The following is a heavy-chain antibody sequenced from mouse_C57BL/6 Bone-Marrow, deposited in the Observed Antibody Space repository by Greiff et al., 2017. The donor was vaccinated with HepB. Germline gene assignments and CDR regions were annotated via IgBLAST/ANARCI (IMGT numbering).Heavy chain of an antibody. CDR1: GFNIKDYY. CDR2: IDPEDGET. V-gene: IGHV14-2*01. CDR3: ARCDEGYFDV. D-gene: IGHD2-13*01. J-gene: IGHJ1*03. Sequence: EVKLQESGAELVKPGASVKLSCTASGFNIKDYYMHWVKQRTEQGLEWSGKIDPEDGETKYATKFQGKATITADTSSNTAYLQLSSLTSEDTAVYYCARCDEGYFDVWGTGTTVTVSS.